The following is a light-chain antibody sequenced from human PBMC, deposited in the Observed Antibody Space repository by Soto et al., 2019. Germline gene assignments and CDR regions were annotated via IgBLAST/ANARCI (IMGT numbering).Light chain of an antibody. V-gene: IGKV1-9*01. CDR3: QHLNGYPRT. Sequence: DIQLTQSPSFLSASVGDRVTITCRASRAIDTNLAWYQQEPGKAPKLVIYAASTLQSGVPSRVSGSGTGTEFTLTISSLQPEDFATYYGQHLNGYPRTCGQGTKVEIK. J-gene: IGKJ1*01. CDR2: AAS. CDR1: RAIDTN.